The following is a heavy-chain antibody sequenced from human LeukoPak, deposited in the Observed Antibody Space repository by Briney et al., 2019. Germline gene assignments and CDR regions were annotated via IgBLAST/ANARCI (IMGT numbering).Heavy chain of an antibody. D-gene: IGHD3-16*02. CDR1: GFTFSSYS. J-gene: IGHJ4*02. CDR3: ARDALAFGGVIVTQFDY. V-gene: IGHV3-21*01. Sequence: GGSLRLSCAASGFTFSSYSMNWVRQAPGKGLEWVSSISSSSSYIYYADSVKGRFTISRDNAKNSLYLQMNSLRAEDTAVYYCARDALAFGGVIVTQFDYWGQGTLVTVSS. CDR2: ISSSSSYI.